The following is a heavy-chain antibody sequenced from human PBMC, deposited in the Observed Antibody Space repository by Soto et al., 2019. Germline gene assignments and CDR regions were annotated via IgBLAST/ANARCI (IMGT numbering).Heavy chain of an antibody. CDR1: GASITSGGSY. D-gene: IGHD3-10*01. CDR2: ILYSEKN. J-gene: IGHJ6*02. CDR3: VRDRGTTLRMDV. Sequence: PSETLSLTCSVSGASITSGGSYWTWIRQHPGKGLECIGNILYSEKNYYNPSLKSRVTISLDTSKNQFSLKVNSVTAADTAVYYCVRDRGTTLRMDVRGQGTTVTVSS. V-gene: IGHV4-31*03.